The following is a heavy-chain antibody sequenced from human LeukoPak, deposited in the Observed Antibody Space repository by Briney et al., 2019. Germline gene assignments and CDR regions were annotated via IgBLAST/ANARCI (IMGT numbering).Heavy chain of an antibody. CDR3: ARQKMVGATNSPLDY. CDR2: IYPGDSDT. CDR1: GYSATTYW. J-gene: IGHJ4*02. D-gene: IGHD1-26*01. V-gene: IGHV5-51*01. Sequence: GESLQISCKASGYSATTYWIAWVRPMPGKSLESMGIIYPGDSDTRYSPSFQGQVTISADKSIGTAYLQWSSLKASDTAMYYCARQKMVGATNSPLDYWGQGTLVTVSS.